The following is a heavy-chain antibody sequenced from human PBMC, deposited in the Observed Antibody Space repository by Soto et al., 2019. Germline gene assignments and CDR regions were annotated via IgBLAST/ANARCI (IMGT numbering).Heavy chain of an antibody. D-gene: IGHD3-22*01. Sequence: QVQLVQSGAEVKKPGSSVKVSCKASGGTFSSYTISWVRQAPGQGLEWMGRIIPILGIANYAQKFQGRVTITADKSTSTAYMELSSLRSEDTAVYYCTSDPDDSSGYYDLFDYWGQGTLVTVSS. V-gene: IGHV1-69*02. CDR3: TSDPDDSSGYYDLFDY. CDR1: GGTFSSYT. CDR2: IIPILGIA. J-gene: IGHJ4*02.